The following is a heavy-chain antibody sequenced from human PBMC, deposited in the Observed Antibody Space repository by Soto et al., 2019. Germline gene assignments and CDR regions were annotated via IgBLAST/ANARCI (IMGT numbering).Heavy chain of an antibody. CDR3: AKDQELRYFDSPPPPFDP. CDR1: GFTFSSYA. Sequence: GGSLRLSCAASGFTFSSYAMSWVRQAPGKGLEWVSAISGSGGSTYYADSVKGRFTISRDNSKNTLYLQMNSLRAEDKAVYYCAKDQELRYFDSPPPPFDPWGQGTLVTVSS. CDR2: ISGSGGST. D-gene: IGHD3-9*01. V-gene: IGHV3-23*01. J-gene: IGHJ5*02.